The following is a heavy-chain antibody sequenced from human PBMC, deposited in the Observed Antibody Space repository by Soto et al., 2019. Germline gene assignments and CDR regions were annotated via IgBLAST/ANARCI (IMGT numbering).Heavy chain of an antibody. V-gene: IGHV3-23*01. D-gene: IGHD3-16*02. CDR1: GVTFSSYS. Sequence: GGSLRLSCAASGVTFSSYSMSWVRQAPGKGLEWVSAISGSGGSTYYADSVKGRFTISRDNSKNTLYLQMNSLRAEDTAVYYCANSGYDYIWGSYRYIGPFDYWGQGTLVTVSS. J-gene: IGHJ4*02. CDR2: ISGSGGST. CDR3: ANSGYDYIWGSYRYIGPFDY.